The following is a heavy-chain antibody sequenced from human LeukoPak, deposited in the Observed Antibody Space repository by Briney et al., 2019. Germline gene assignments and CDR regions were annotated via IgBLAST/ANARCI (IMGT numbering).Heavy chain of an antibody. D-gene: IGHD2-2*01. CDR3: AAQYQLLSNWFDP. CDR2: IYYSGST. V-gene: IGHV4-30-4*01. J-gene: IGHJ5*02. CDR1: GGSISSGDYC. Sequence: SETLSLTCTVSGGSISSGDYCWSWIRQPPGKGLELIGYIYYSGSTYYNPSLKSRVTISVDTSKNQFSLKLSPVTAADTAVYYCAAQYQLLSNWFDPWGQGTLVTVSS.